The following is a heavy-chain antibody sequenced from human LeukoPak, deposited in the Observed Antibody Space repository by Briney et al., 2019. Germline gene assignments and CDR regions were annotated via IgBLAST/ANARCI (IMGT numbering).Heavy chain of an antibody. CDR1: GYTFTSYD. J-gene: IGHJ3*02. Sequence: ASVKVSCKASGYTFTSYDINWVRQATGQGREWMGWMNSNSGNTGYAQKFQGRVTITRNTSISTDYMELSSLRSEDTAVYYCATPQEGDAFDIWGQGTMVTVSS. V-gene: IGHV1-8*03. D-gene: IGHD1-14*01. CDR3: ATPQEGDAFDI. CDR2: MNSNSGNT.